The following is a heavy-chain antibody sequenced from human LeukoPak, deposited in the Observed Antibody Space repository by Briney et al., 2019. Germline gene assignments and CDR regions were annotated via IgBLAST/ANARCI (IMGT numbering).Heavy chain of an antibody. V-gene: IGHV3-23*01. CDR2: ISGSGGRT. J-gene: IGHJ6*03. CDR3: AKGGVTIFGVDHYYYMDV. Sequence: QAGGSLRLSCADSGFTFISYAMSWVRQAPGKGLEWVSGISGSGGRTYYADSVKGRFTISRDNSKNTVYLQMNSLRAEDTAVYYCAKGGVTIFGVDHYYYMDVWGKGTTVTVSS. CDR1: GFTFISYA. D-gene: IGHD3-3*01.